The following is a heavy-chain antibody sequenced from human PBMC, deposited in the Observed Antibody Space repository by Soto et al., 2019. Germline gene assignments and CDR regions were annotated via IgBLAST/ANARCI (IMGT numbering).Heavy chain of an antibody. CDR2: IYYSGST. V-gene: IGHV4-31*03. Sequence: TLSLTCTVSGRSISSGGYYWSWIRQHPGKGLECIGYIYYSGSTYYNPSLKSRVTISVDTSKNQFSLKLSSVTAADTAVYYCARAKLRTFDYWGQGTLVTVTS. D-gene: IGHD4-17*01. CDR3: ARAKLRTFDY. J-gene: IGHJ4*02. CDR1: GRSISSGGYY.